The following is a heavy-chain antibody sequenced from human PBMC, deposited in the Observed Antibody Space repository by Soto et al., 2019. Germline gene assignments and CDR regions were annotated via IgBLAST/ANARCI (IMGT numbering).Heavy chain of an antibody. CDR2: IYYRGST. Sequence: QVQLQESGPGMVKPSQTLSLTCTVSGGSISSGAYFWRWIRQHPGRGLEWIGYIYYRGSTYYNPSPKSRLTISVDTSKNQFSLNLTSVTAADTAVYYCARAEGYSSSCGLFEPWGQGTLVTVSS. V-gene: IGHV4-31*03. D-gene: IGHD2-2*01. J-gene: IGHJ5*02. CDR3: ARAEGYSSSCGLFEP. CDR1: GGSISSGAYF.